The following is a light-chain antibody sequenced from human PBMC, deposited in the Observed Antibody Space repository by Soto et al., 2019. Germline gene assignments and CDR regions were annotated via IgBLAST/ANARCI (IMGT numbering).Light chain of an antibody. CDR1: RLGSKY. J-gene: IGLJ2*01. Sequence: SYELTQPPSVSVSPGQTASLTCSGDRLGSKYASWYQQKAGQSPVLVIYQDNKRPSGIPERISGSNSGNTATPTISGTQALDEADYYCQAWDSSSVIFGGGTKVTVL. CDR2: QDN. V-gene: IGLV3-1*01. CDR3: QAWDSSSVI.